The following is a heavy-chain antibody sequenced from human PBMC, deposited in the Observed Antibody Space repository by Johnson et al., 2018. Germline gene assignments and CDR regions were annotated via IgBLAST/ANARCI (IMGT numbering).Heavy chain of an antibody. Sequence: QVQLVQSGGGVVQPGRSLRLSCAASGFTFSSYAMHWVRQAPGKGLEWVAVISYDGSNKYYADSVKGRFTISRDNSKNTLYLQMNSLRAEDTAVYYCAKVVSDYYYYYMDVWGKGTTVTVSS. D-gene: IGHD3-22*01. CDR1: GFTFSSYA. J-gene: IGHJ6*03. V-gene: IGHV3-30-3*01. CDR3: AKVVSDYYYYYMDV. CDR2: ISYDGSNK.